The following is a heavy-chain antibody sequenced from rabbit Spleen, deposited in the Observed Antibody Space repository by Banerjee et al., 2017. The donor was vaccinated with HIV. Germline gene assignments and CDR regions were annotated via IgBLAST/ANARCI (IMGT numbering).Heavy chain of an antibody. CDR3: ARDLGGVIGWNFNL. V-gene: IGHV1S45*01. CDR2: INTITGTA. D-gene: IGHD1-1*01. Sequence: QEQLVESGGGLVQPGGSLTLTCKASGVSLNDKDVMCWVRQAPGKGLEWIACINTITGTAVYATWAKGRFTISKTSSTTVALQMTSLTAADTATYFCARDLGGVIGWNFNLWGPGTLVTVS. J-gene: IGHJ4*01. CDR1: GVSLNDKDV.